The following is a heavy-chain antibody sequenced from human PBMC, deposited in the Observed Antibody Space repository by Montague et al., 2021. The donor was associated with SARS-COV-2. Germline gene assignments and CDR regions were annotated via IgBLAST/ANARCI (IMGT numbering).Heavy chain of an antibody. CDR3: ARTSLASASCRFDP. V-gene: IGHV4-59*01. Sequence: TLSLTCTVSGGSTNNFYWSWIRQPPGKGLEWIGYIYYSGGTDYNPSIKSRITISIDTSKNQFSLNLTSVTAADTGVYYCARTSLASASCRFDPWGQGTLVTVSS. CDR1: GGSTNNFY. CDR2: IYYSGGT. D-gene: IGHD3-16*02. J-gene: IGHJ5*02.